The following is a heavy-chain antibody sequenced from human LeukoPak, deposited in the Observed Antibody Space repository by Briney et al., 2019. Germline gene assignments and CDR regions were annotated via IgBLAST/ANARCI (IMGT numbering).Heavy chain of an antibody. J-gene: IGHJ3*02. CDR3: ARRSVAGGDAFDI. D-gene: IGHD6-13*01. V-gene: IGHV5-10-1*01. CDR2: IDPSDSYT. CDR1: GYSFTSYW. Sequence: NHGESLKISCKGSGYSFTSYWISWVRQMPGKSLEWMGRIDPSDSYTNYSPSFQGHVTISADKSISTAYLQWSSLKASDTAMYYCARRSVAGGDAFDIWGQGTMVTVSS.